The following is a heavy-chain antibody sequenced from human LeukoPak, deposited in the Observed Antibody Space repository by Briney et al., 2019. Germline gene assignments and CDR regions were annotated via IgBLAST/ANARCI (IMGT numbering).Heavy chain of an antibody. CDR2: IYSGGST. Sequence: GGSLRLSCAASGFTVSSNYMSWVRQAPGKGLEWVSVIYSGGSTYYAGSVKGRFTISRDNSKNTLYLQMNSLRAEDTAVYYCARDPRDSSSSFWFDPWGQGTLVTVSS. CDR1: GFTVSSNY. V-gene: IGHV3-53*05. D-gene: IGHD6-6*01. CDR3: ARDPRDSSSSFWFDP. J-gene: IGHJ5*02.